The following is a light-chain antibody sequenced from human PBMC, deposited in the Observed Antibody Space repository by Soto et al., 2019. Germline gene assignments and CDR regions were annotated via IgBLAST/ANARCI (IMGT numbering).Light chain of an antibody. V-gene: IGLV2-8*01. CDR3: NSYAGSNTYI. CDR1: SSDVGGYNF. Sequence: QSVLTQPPSASGSPGQSVTISCTGTSSDVGGYNFVSWYQHHPGKVPKLIIYEVNKRPSGVPNRFSGSKSGSTASLTVSGLQAEDEADYYCNSYAGSNTYIFGTGTKLTVL. J-gene: IGLJ1*01. CDR2: EVN.